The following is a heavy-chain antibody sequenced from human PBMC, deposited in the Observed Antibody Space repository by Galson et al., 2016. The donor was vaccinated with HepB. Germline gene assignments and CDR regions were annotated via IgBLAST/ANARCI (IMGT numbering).Heavy chain of an antibody. J-gene: IGHJ3*02. CDR2: IYHLGTT. Sequence: ETLSLTCTVSGGSISSSNWWTWVRQPPGKRPEWIGEIYHLGTTNYNPSLKSRVTISVDKSKKQFSLKLNSVTTADTAVYYGARIGRGVGVFDMWGQGTMAIVSS. D-gene: IGHD3-10*01. V-gene: IGHV4-4*02. CDR3: ARIGRGVGVFDM. CDR1: GGSISSSNW.